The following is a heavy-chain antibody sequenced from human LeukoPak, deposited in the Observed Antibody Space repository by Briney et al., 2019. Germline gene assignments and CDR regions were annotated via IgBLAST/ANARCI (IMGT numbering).Heavy chain of an antibody. V-gene: IGHV3-23*01. D-gene: IGHD6-19*01. CDR3: AKALRHSSGWPSDAFDI. CDR2: ISGSGGST. CDR1: GFTFSSYA. Sequence: GGSLRLSCAASGFTFSSYAMSWVRQAPGKGLEWVSAISGSGGSTYYADSVKGRFTISRDNSKNTLYLQMNSLRAEDTAVYYCAKALRHSSGWPSDAFDIWGQGTMVTVSS. J-gene: IGHJ3*02.